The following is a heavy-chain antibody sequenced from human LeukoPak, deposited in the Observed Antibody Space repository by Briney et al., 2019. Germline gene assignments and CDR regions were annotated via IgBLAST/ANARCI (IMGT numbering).Heavy chain of an antibody. Sequence: GESLQISCKGSGYSFTSYWIGWVRRVPGKGLEWMGIIYPGDPDTRYSPSFQGQVTISADKPISTAYLQWSSLKASDTAMYYCARGTSGYRLFEYWGQGTLVTVSS. V-gene: IGHV5-51*04. D-gene: IGHD3-22*01. CDR1: GYSFTSYW. CDR2: IYPGDPDT. CDR3: ARGTSGYRLFEY. J-gene: IGHJ4*02.